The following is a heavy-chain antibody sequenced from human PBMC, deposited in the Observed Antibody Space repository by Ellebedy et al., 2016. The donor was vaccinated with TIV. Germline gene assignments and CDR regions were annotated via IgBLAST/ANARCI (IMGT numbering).Heavy chain of an antibody. V-gene: IGHV4-31*03. CDR3: ARVGTMVWGVIALGMDV. CDR1: GGSISSGGYY. CDR2: IYYSGST. Sequence: MPSETLSLTCTVSGGSISSGGYYWSWIRKHPGKGLEWIGYIYYSGSTYYNPSLKSRVTILVDTSKNQFSLKLSSVTAADTAVYYCARVGTMVWGVIALGMDVWGQGTTVTVSS. D-gene: IGHD3-10*01. J-gene: IGHJ6*02.